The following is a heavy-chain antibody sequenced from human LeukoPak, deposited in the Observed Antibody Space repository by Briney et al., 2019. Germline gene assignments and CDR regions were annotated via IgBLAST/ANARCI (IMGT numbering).Heavy chain of an antibody. CDR2: IYSGDNT. CDR1: GFTFSNYW. V-gene: IGHV3-66*01. D-gene: IGHD1-26*01. J-gene: IGHJ4*02. Sequence: GGSLRLSCAASGFTFSNYWMGWVRQAPGKGLEWVSAIYSGDNTYYADSVKGRFTISRDNSKNTMYLQMNSLRAEDTAVYYCARSGIYGVFDYWGRGTLVTVSS. CDR3: ARSGIYGVFDY.